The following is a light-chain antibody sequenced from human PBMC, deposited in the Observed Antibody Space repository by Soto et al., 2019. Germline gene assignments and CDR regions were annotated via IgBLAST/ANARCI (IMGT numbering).Light chain of an antibody. CDR2: EVT. V-gene: IGLV2-14*01. Sequence: QSVLTQPASVSASPGQSISISCTGTSNDVGAFDYVSWYQQHPGKAPKLIIYEVTNRPSGISNRFSGSKSGNTASLTISGLQAEDEADYYCSSYVSSRTYVFGTGTKLTVL. CDR1: SNDVGAFDY. J-gene: IGLJ1*01. CDR3: SSYVSSRTYV.